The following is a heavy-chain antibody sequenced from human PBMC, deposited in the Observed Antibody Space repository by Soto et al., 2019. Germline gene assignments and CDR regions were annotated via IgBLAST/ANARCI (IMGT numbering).Heavy chain of an antibody. Sequence: SETLSLTCIVSGGSMSSTSYYWGWIRQPPGKGLEWIGTIYNGGRTYYNSSLKSRVTISVDTSKNQFSLKLSSVSAADTAVYYCARQLCSRTSCYCDYWGQGTLVTVSS. CDR2: IYNGGRT. D-gene: IGHD2-2*01. CDR3: ARQLCSRTSCYCDY. J-gene: IGHJ4*02. CDR1: GGSMSSTSYY. V-gene: IGHV4-39*01.